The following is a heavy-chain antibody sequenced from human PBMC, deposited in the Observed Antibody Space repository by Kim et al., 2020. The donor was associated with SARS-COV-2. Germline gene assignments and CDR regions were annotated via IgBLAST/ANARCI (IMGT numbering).Heavy chain of an antibody. Sequence: GGSLRLSCAASGFTFSSYSMNWVRQAPGKGLEWVSSIISSSSYIYYADSVKGRFTISRDNAKNSLHLQMISLRAEDTAVYYCSRVYGDYVPYYYCMDVRGKGTTVTVSS. D-gene: IGHD4-17*01. CDR2: IISSSSYI. J-gene: IGHJ6*03. CDR1: GFTFSSYS. CDR3: SRVYGDYVPYYYCMDV. V-gene: IGHV3-21*01.